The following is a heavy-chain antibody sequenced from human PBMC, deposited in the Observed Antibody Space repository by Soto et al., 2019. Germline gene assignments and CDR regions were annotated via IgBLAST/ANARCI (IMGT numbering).Heavy chain of an antibody. CDR1: GYTFTIYG. Sequence: GASVKVSCKASGYTFTIYGIIWVRQAPGQGLEWMGWISGYNGKTNYAQKVQDRVTMTTDTSTSTVYMELRSLRSDDTAVYYCAGEGDVPYYYYGMDVWGQGTTVTVSS. CDR3: AGEGDVPYYYYGMDV. J-gene: IGHJ6*02. D-gene: IGHD2-21*02. CDR2: ISGYNGKT. V-gene: IGHV1-18*01.